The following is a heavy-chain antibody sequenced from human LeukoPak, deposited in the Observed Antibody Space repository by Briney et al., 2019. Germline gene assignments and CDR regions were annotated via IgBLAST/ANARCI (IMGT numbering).Heavy chain of an antibody. CDR1: GYTFTSYD. Sequence: ASVKVSCKASGYTFTSYDVNWVRQAAGQGGEGMGWMSPNNGNTDYAQKFQGRVTMTRNTSISTAYMELSSLRSEDTAVYYCARGRVVGSRWYSGYFDYWGQGTLVTVSS. J-gene: IGHJ4*02. CDR3: ARGRVVGSRWYSGYFDY. V-gene: IGHV1-8*01. D-gene: IGHD6-13*01. CDR2: MSPNNGNT.